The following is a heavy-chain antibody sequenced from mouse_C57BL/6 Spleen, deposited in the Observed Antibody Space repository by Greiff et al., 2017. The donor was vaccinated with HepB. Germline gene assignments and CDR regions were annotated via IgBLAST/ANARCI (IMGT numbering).Heavy chain of an antibody. CDR2: INPNNGGT. J-gene: IGHJ2*01. CDR3: ASRSPLSYYFDY. CDR1: GYTFTDYY. V-gene: IGHV1-26*01. D-gene: IGHD1-1*01. Sequence: EVQLQQSGPELVKPGASVKISCKASGYTFTDYYMNWVKQSHGKSLEWIGDINPNNGGTSYNQKFKGKATLTVDKSSSTAYMELRSLTSEDSAVYYCASRSPLSYYFDYWGQGTTLTVSS.